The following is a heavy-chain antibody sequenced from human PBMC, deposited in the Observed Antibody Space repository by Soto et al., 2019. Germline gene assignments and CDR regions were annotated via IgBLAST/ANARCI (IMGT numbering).Heavy chain of an antibody. CDR2: IYYSGST. V-gene: IGHV4-39*01. Sequence: SETLSLTCTVSGGSISSSSYYWGWIRQPPGKGLEWIGSIYYSGSTYYNPSLKSRVTISVDTSKNQFSLKLSSVTAADTAVYYCASGSGELLYYNWFDPWGQGTLVTVSS. CDR3: ASGSGELLYYNWFDP. CDR1: GGSISSSSYY. J-gene: IGHJ5*02. D-gene: IGHD3-10*01.